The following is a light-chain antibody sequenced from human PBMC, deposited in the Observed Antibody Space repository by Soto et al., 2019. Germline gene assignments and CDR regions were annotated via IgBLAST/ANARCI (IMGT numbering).Light chain of an antibody. Sequence: QSALTQPASVSGSPGQSITISCTGTSSDVGGYNYVSWYQQHPGKAPKLMIYEVSNRPSGVSNRFSGSKSGATASLTVSGLQPEDEADYYCSSYAGNIGVRFGGGTKVTVL. J-gene: IGLJ2*01. CDR2: EVS. V-gene: IGLV2-14*01. CDR3: SSYAGNIGVR. CDR1: SSDVGGYNY.